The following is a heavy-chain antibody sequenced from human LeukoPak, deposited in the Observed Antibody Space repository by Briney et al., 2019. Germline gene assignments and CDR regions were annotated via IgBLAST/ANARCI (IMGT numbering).Heavy chain of an antibody. Sequence: SETLSLTCTVSGGSVSSGSYYWSWIRQPPGKGLEWIGYIYYSGSTHYNPSLKSRVTISVDTSKNQFSLKLSSVTAADTAVYYCARDGGAVVVPAAMGFDYGDYRPRYYGMDVWGQGTTVTVSS. D-gene: IGHD2-2*01. CDR3: ARDGGAVVVPAAMGFDYGDYRPRYYGMDV. CDR2: IYYSGST. CDR1: GGSVSSGSYY. J-gene: IGHJ6*02. V-gene: IGHV4-61*01.